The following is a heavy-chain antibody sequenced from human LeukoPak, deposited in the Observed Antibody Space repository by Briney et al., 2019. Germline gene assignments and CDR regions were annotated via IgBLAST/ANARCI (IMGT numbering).Heavy chain of an antibody. CDR2: IYPSGST. Sequence: SETLSLTCAVSGYSISSGYYWCSIRQPPGKGLEWIAIIYPSGSTYYNPSLKSRVTISVDTSKNQFSLKMTSVTAADTAVYYCARSTLTTPWYFDYWGQGTLVTVSS. CDR1: GYSISSGYY. V-gene: IGHV4-38-2*01. CDR3: ARSTLTTPWYFDY. D-gene: IGHD4-11*01. J-gene: IGHJ4*02.